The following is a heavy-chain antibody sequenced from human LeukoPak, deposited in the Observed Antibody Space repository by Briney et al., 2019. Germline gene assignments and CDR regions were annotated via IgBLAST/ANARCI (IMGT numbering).Heavy chain of an antibody. Sequence: GASVKVSCKASGYTFTSYGISWVRQAPGQGLEWMGWISAYNGNTNYAQKLQGRVTVTTDTSTSTAYMELRSLRSDDTAVYYCARTRTAMVNDAFDIWGQGTMVTVSS. V-gene: IGHV1-18*01. CDR1: GYTFTSYG. D-gene: IGHD5-18*01. CDR2: ISAYNGNT. CDR3: ARTRTAMVNDAFDI. J-gene: IGHJ3*02.